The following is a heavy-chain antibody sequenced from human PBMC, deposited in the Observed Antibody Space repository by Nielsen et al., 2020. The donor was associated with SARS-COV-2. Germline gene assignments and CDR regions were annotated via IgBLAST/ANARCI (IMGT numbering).Heavy chain of an antibody. CDR3: AKDKGTLVFYDILTGYYNV. V-gene: IGHV3-23*01. D-gene: IGHD3-9*01. CDR2: ISGSGGST. Sequence: WLRQPPGKGLEWVSAISGSGGSTYYADSVKGRFTISRDNSKNTLYLQMNSLRAEDTAVYYCAKDKGTLVFYDILTGYYNVWGQGTLVTVSS. J-gene: IGHJ4*02.